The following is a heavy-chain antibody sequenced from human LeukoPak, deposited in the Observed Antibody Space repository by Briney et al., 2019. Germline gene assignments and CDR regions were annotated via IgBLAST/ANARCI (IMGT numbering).Heavy chain of an antibody. CDR2: INPNSGGT. D-gene: IGHD3-3*01. V-gene: IGHV1-2*02. Sequence: ASVKVSCKASGYSFTGYYMHWVRQAPGQGLEWMGWINPNSGGTNYAQKFQGRVTMTRDTSISTAYMELSRLRSDDTAVYYCARVPIDMTILGVAVWPLDYWGQGTLVTVSS. CDR3: ARVPIDMTILGVAVWPLDY. J-gene: IGHJ4*02. CDR1: GYSFTGYY.